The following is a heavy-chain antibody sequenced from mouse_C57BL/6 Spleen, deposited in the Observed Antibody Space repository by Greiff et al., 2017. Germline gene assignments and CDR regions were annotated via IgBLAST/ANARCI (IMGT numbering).Heavy chain of an antibody. D-gene: IGHD1-1*01. CDR1: GYTFTGYW. V-gene: IGHV1-69*01. CDR2: IDPSDSYT. CDR3: AISLTTVVAFDY. Sequence: VQLQQPGAGLVMPGASVKLSCKASGYTFTGYWMHWVTQRPGQGLEWIGEIDPSDSYTTYNQKFKGKSTLTVDKSSSTAYMQLSSLTSEDAAVDDCAISLTTVVAFDYWGQGTTLTVSS. J-gene: IGHJ2*01.